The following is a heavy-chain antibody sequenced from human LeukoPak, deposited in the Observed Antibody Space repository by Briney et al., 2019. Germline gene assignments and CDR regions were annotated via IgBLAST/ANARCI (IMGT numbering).Heavy chain of an antibody. V-gene: IGHV3-30-3*01. CDR1: GFTFSSYA. J-gene: IGHJ1*01. D-gene: IGHD1-14*01. CDR2: ISYDGSNK. Sequence: GGSLRLSCAASGFTFSSYAMHWVRQAPGKGLEWVAVISYDGSNKYYADSAKGRFTISRDNSKNTLYLQMNSLRAEDTAVYYCTGDVYQHWGQGTLVAVSS. CDR3: TGDVYQH.